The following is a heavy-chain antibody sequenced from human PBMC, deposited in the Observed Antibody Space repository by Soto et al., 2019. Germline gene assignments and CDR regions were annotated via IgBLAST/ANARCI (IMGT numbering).Heavy chain of an antibody. CDR1: VVTGSSEC. CDR3: ATDYDLDY. J-gene: IGHJ4*02. Sequence: PGGCTAFCCGTSVVTGSSECMGWVRQATGKGLEWVANIKQDGSEKYYVDSVKGRFTISRDNAKNSLNLQMNSLRAEDTAVYYCATDYDLDYWGQGTLVTVSS. CDR2: IKQDGSEK. V-gene: IGHV3-7*03. D-gene: IGHD4-17*01.